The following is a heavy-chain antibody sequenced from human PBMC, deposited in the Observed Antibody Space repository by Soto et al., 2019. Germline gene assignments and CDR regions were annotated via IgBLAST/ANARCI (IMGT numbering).Heavy chain of an antibody. CDR1: GFTFSSYA. CDR2: VSDSGGST. Sequence: EVQLLESGGGLVQPGGSLRLSCAASGFTFSSYAMNWVRQAPGQGLEWVSTVSDSGGSTYYADSVQGRFTISRDNSKNVLFLHMNSLGAEDTAIYYCARTIVGGVVHAFDFWGQGTLVTVSS. CDR3: ARTIVGGVVHAFDF. V-gene: IGHV3-23*01. J-gene: IGHJ4*02. D-gene: IGHD1-26*01.